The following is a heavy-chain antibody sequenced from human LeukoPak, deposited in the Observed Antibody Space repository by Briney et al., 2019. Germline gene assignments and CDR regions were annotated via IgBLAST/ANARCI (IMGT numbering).Heavy chain of an antibody. CDR3: ARGRFGWFGESLYRKNWFDP. CDR1: VDSFSCYY. D-gene: IGHD3-10*01. J-gene: IGHJ5*02. CDR2: INHSGST. V-gene: IGHV4-34*01. Sequence: PSETLSLTCAVYVDSFSCYYWSWVPQPPGKGVEWIGEINHSGSTNYNPSLKSRVTISVDTSKNQFSLKLSSVTAADTAVYYCARGRFGWFGESLYRKNWFDPWGQGTLVTVSS.